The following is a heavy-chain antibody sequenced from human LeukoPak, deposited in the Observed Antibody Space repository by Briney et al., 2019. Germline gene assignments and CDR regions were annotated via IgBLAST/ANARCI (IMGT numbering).Heavy chain of an antibody. J-gene: IGHJ4*02. CDR1: GGSFSGYY. V-gene: IGHV4-34*01. CDR2: INHSGST. Sequence: SETLSLTCAVHGGSFSGYYWSWIRQPPGKGLEWIGEINHSGSTNYNPSLKSRVTISVDTSKNQFSLKLSSVTAADTAVYYCARLDVGATSPSYYFDYWGQGTLVTVSS. CDR3: ARLDVGATSPSYYFDY. D-gene: IGHD1-26*01.